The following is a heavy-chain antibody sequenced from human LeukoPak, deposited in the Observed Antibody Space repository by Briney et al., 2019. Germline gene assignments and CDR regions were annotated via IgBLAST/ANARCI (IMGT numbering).Heavy chain of an antibody. CDR1: GGSINSYY. J-gene: IGHJ4*02. Sequence: SETLSLTCTVSGGSINSYYWSWIRQPAGKGLEWIGRIYSSRSTNYNPSLKSRVSMSVDTSKNQFSLKLTSVTAADTAVYYCARGGKATVVTMWGQGILVTVSS. CDR3: ARGGKATVVTM. V-gene: IGHV4-4*07. CDR2: IYSSRST. D-gene: IGHD4-23*01.